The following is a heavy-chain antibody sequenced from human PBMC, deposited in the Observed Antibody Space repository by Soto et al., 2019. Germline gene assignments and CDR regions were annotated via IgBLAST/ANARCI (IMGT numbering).Heavy chain of an antibody. J-gene: IGHJ6*02. D-gene: IGHD6-6*01. CDR2: IIPFIGAP. V-gene: IGHV1-69*18. Sequence: QVQLVQSGAEVKKPGSSVKVSCKASGGTFNTYSFGWLRQAPGQGRQWMGSIIPFIGAPNYAQNFQDRVTITADESTTTAYMELSGLKSEDTAVYFCARGGDSSSLRAFYSYGFDVWGQGTSVTVSS. CDR3: ARGGDSSSLRAFYSYGFDV. CDR1: GGTFNTYS.